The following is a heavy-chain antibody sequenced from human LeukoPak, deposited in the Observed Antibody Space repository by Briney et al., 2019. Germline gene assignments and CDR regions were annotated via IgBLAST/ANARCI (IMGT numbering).Heavy chain of an antibody. Sequence: SVKVSCKASGFTFTSSAMQWVRQARGQRLEWIGWIVVGRGNTNYAQKFQERVTITRDMSTSTAYMELSSLRSEDTAVYYCAVVDDYDTMDVFDYWGQGTLVTVSS. CDR3: AVVDDYDTMDVFDY. V-gene: IGHV1-58*02. CDR2: IVVGRGNT. D-gene: IGHD3-22*01. J-gene: IGHJ4*02. CDR1: GFTFTSSA.